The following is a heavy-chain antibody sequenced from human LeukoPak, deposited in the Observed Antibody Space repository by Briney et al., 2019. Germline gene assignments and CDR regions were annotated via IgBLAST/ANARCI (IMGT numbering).Heavy chain of an antibody. V-gene: IGHV3-21*01. CDR3: ARAPGYYYYYMDV. J-gene: IGHJ6*03. CDR2: ISSKGTYI. Sequence: GGSLRLSCEVSGFTFSASNMNWVRQAPGKGLEWVSYISSKGTYINYADSVKGRFTISRDNAKNSLYLQMNSLRAEDTAVYYCARAPGYYYYYMDVWGKGTTVTISS. CDR1: GFTFSASN.